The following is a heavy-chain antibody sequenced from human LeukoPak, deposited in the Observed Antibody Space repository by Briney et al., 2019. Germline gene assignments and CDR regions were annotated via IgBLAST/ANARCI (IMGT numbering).Heavy chain of an antibody. CDR3: ARGHYDFWSGYLGY. CDR2: VDPEDGET. D-gene: IGHD3-3*01. V-gene: IGHV1-69-2*01. Sequence: ASVKISCKVSGYTFTDYYMHWVQQAPGKGLEWMGLVDPEDGETIYAEKFQGRVTITADTSTDTAYMELSSLRSEDTAVYYCARGHYDFWSGYLGYWGQGTLVTVSS. CDR1: GYTFTDYY. J-gene: IGHJ4*02.